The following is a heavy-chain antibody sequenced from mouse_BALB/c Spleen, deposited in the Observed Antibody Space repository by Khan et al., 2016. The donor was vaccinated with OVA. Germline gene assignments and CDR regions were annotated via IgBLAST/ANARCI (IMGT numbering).Heavy chain of an antibody. Sequence: QVQLKQSGPELVKPGALVKISCKASGYTFTAYDINWARQRPGQGLEWIGWIYPGDGTTKYNENVRDEATLTADKSSKTAYMQLSSLTSEKSAVYFCAREGLRGVGIDYWGRRTSVSFSS. CDR1: GYTFTAYD. J-gene: IGHJ4*01. CDR2: IYPGDGTT. CDR3: AREGLRGVGIDY. V-gene: IGHV1S56*01. D-gene: IGHD2-4*01.